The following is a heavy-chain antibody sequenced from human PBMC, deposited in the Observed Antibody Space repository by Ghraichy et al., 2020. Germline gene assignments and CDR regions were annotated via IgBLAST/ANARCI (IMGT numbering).Heavy chain of an antibody. Sequence: GGSLRLSCAASGFTFSNAWMSWVRQAPGKGLEWVGRIKSKTDGGTTDYAAPVKGRFTISRDDSKNTLYLQMNSLKTEDTAVYYCTTDYYGSGARYYYYGMDVWGQGTTVTVSS. V-gene: IGHV3-15*01. J-gene: IGHJ6*02. CDR2: IKSKTDGGTT. CDR1: GFTFSNAW. D-gene: IGHD3-10*01. CDR3: TTDYYGSGARYYYYGMDV.